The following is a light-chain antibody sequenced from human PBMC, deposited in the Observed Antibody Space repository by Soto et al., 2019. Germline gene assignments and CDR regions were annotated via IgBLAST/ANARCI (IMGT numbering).Light chain of an antibody. CDR1: DSNIGSNP. J-gene: IGLJ3*02. CDR3: QSADSSGTWV. CDR2: TND. Sequence: QSVLTQPPSASGTPGQRVTISCSGGDSNIGSNPVYWYQQLPGTAPKLVIHTNDQRPSGVPDRFSGSSSGTTVTLTISGVQAEDEADYYCQSADSSGTWVFGGGTKVTVL. V-gene: IGLV1-44*01.